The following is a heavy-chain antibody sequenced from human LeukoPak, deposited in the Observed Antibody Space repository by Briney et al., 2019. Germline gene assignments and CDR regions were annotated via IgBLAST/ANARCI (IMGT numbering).Heavy chain of an antibody. Sequence: GGSLRLPCAASGLTVSSNYMSWVRQAPGKGLEWVANIKQDGSEKSKNSLYLQMNSLRAEDTAVYYCARERWLQWIFDYWGQGTLVTVSS. CDR1: GLTVSSNY. V-gene: IGHV3-7*01. J-gene: IGHJ4*02. D-gene: IGHD5-24*01. CDR2: IKQDGSEK. CDR3: ARERWLQWIFDY.